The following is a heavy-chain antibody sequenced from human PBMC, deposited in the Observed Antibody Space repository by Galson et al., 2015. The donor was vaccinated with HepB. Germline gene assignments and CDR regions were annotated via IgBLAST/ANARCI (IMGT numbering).Heavy chain of an antibody. CDR2: IGSKASNYAT. CDR1: GFTFSGSA. D-gene: IGHD6-13*01. CDR3: TRLGDLSVYSSS. J-gene: IGHJ4*02. Sequence: SLRLSCAASGFTFSGSAIHWVRQASGKGPEWVGRIGSKASNYATTYVASRKGRFIISRDDSKNTAYLHRISLKIEDTAMYYFTRLGDLSVYSSSWGQGTLVTVSS. V-gene: IGHV3-73*01.